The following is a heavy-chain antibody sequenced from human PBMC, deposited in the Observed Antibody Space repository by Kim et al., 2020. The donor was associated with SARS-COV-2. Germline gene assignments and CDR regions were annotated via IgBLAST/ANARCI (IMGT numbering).Heavy chain of an antibody. J-gene: IGHJ4*02. CDR2: IYYSGST. Sequence: SETLSLTCTVSGGSISSSSYYWGWIRQPPGKGLEWIGSIYYSGSTYYNPSLKSRVTISVDTSKNQFSLKLSSVTAADTAVYYCATSLPLWLETFDYWGQGTLVTVSS. CDR3: ATSLPLWLETFDY. V-gene: IGHV4-39*01. D-gene: IGHD3-10*01. CDR1: GGSISSSSYY.